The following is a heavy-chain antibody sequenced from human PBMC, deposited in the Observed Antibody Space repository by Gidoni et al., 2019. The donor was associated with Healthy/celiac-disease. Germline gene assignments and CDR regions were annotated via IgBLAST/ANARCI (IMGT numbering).Heavy chain of an antibody. CDR3: ARADYGSGSYYYYYYGMDV. CDR1: GFTFSSYS. D-gene: IGHD3-10*01. V-gene: IGHV3-21*01. CDR2: ISSSSSYI. J-gene: IGHJ6*02. Sequence: EVQLVESGGGLVKPGGSLRLSCAASGFTFSSYSMNWVRQAPGKGLEWVSSISSSSSYIYYADPVKGRFTISRDNAKNSLYLQMNSLRAEDTAVYYCARADYGSGSYYYYYYGMDVWGQGTTVTVSS.